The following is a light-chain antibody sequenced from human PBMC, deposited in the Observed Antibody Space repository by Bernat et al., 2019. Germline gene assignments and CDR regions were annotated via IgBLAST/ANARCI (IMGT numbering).Light chain of an antibody. CDR2: EIS. CDR1: KRLVHNDGDTY. J-gene: IGKJ1*01. V-gene: IGKV2-24*01. CDR3: MQTTQVPWT. Sequence: DIVMTQTPLSSPVTLGQPASISCRSSKRLVHNDGDTYLSWLQQRPGQPPRLLIYEISNRFSGVPDRFSGSGAGTDFTLKISSVEAEDVGVYYCMQTTQVPWTFGQGTKVEIK.